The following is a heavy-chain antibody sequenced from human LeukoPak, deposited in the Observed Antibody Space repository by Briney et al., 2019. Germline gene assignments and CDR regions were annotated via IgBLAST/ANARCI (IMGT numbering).Heavy chain of an antibody. Sequence: ASVKVSCKASGYTFTCYYMHWVRQAPGQGLEWMGWISAYNGNTNYAQKLQGRVTMTTDTSTSTAYMELRSLRSDDTAVYYCARDNDCSGGSCYSDYYYYGMDVWGQGTTVTVSS. J-gene: IGHJ6*02. CDR2: ISAYNGNT. CDR1: GYTFTCYY. V-gene: IGHV1-18*04. CDR3: ARDNDCSGGSCYSDYYYYGMDV. D-gene: IGHD2-15*01.